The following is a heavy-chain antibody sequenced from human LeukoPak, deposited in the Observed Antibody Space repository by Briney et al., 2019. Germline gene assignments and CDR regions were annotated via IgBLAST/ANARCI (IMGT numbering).Heavy chain of an antibody. CDR2: ISSSGSTI. V-gene: IGHV3-48*03. CDR3: AELGITMIGGV. Sequence: GSLRLSCAASGFTFSSYEMNWVRQAPGKGVEWVSYISSSGSTIYYADSVKGRFTISRDNAKNSLYLQMNSLRAEDTAVYYCAELGITMIGGVWGKGTTVTISS. J-gene: IGHJ6*04. CDR1: GFTFSSYE. D-gene: IGHD3-10*02.